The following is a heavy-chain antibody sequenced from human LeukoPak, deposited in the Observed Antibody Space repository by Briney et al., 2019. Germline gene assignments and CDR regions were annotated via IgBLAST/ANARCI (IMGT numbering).Heavy chain of an antibody. Sequence: GGSLRLSCAASGFTFSAYSMNWVRQAPGRGLEWVSSISTSSSYIYYVDSVKGRFTISRDNARNSLYLQMNSLRAEDTAVYYCARAPLSGSYLINWFDPWGREPWSPSPQ. CDR2: ISTSSSYI. D-gene: IGHD1-26*01. V-gene: IGHV3-21*01. J-gene: IGHJ5*02. CDR3: ARAPLSGSYLINWFDP. CDR1: GFTFSAYS.